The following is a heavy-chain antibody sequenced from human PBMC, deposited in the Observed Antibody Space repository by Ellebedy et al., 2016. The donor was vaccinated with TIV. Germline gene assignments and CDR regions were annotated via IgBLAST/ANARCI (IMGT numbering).Heavy chain of an antibody. CDR3: AKDLGIERQWGFDY. J-gene: IGHJ4*02. D-gene: IGHD1-26*01. V-gene: IGHV3-23*01. Sequence: GESLKISCAASGFTFSIYAMGWVRQAPGKGLEWVPTISRNGGGTYYAASVEGRFTISRDNSNHTLWLQRSGLRAEDTARYFCAKDLGIERQWGFDYWGQGTLVTVSS. CDR1: GFTFSIYA. CDR2: ISRNGGGT.